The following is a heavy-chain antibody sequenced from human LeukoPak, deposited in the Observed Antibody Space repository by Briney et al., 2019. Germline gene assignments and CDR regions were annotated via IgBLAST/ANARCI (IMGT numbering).Heavy chain of an antibody. CDR3: AKVSTKVTMIRGASPLYFDY. Sequence: MSSETLSLTCAVYGGSFSGYYWSWIRQPPGKGLEWIGEINDSGSTNYNPSLKSRVTISVDTSKNQFSLKLSSVTAADTAVYYCAKVSTKVTMIRGASPLYFDYWGQGTLVTVSS. V-gene: IGHV4-34*01. CDR2: INDSGST. J-gene: IGHJ4*02. D-gene: IGHD3-10*01. CDR1: GGSFSGYY.